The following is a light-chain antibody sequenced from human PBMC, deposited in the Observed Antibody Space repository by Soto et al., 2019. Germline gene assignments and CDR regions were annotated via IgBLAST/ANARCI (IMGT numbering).Light chain of an antibody. CDR1: QSLRSH. CDR3: QHRDNCPFN. Sequence: EIVLTQSPATLSLSPGESATLSCRASQSLRSHVVWYQQKPGQTPRLVIHVASIRATGIPARFSGSGSGTDFTLTISGLEPEDIAVYYGQHRDNCPFNCGGGTKVEIK. V-gene: IGKV3-11*01. J-gene: IGKJ4*01. CDR2: VAS.